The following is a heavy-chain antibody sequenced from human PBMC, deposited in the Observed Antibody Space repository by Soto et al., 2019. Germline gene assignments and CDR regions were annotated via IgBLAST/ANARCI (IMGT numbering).Heavy chain of an antibody. CDR3: VRGGPPIDY. Sequence: QVQLVQSGAEEKKPGASVKVSCQASGYTFSSYAMHWVRQAPGQRLEWMGWINAGNGNTKYSQKFQGRFTITRDTSESTAYMELSSLRSEDTAVYYCVRGGPPIDYWGQGTLVTVSS. V-gene: IGHV1-3*05. J-gene: IGHJ4*02. CDR1: GYTFSSYA. CDR2: INAGNGNT. D-gene: IGHD3-10*01.